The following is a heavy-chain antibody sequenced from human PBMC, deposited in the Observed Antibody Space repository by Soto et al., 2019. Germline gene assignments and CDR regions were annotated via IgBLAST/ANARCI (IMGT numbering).Heavy chain of an antibody. CDR1: GFTFSSYA. Sequence: GGSLRLSCAASGFTFSSYAMSWVRQAPGKGLEWVSAISGSGGSTYYADSVKGRFTISRDNSKNTLYLQMNSLRAEDTAVYYCAKGLYSSSFAPVFDYWGQGTLVTVSS. V-gene: IGHV3-23*01. D-gene: IGHD6-6*01. CDR2: ISGSGGST. J-gene: IGHJ4*02. CDR3: AKGLYSSSFAPVFDY.